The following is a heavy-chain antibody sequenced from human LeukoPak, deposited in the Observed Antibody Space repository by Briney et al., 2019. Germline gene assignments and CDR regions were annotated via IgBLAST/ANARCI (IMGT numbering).Heavy chain of an antibody. D-gene: IGHD3-9*01. CDR3: ARANDILTGYYLT. Sequence: SETLSLTCTVSGCSISSSSYYWGWIRQPPGKGLEWIGSIYYSGSTYYNPSLKSRVTISVDTSKNQFSLMLSSVTAADTAVYYCARANDILTGYYLTWGQGTLVTVSS. J-gene: IGHJ4*02. CDR1: GCSISSSSYY. CDR2: IYYSGST. V-gene: IGHV4-39*07.